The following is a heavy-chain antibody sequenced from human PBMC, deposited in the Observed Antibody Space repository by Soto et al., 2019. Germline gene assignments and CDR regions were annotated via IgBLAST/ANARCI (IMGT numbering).Heavy chain of an antibody. J-gene: IGHJ6*02. CDR2: ISFDGSKT. CDR1: GFTFSSYG. CDR3: ERDEVRVLVVAGDYYGMDV. V-gene: IGHV3-30*03. Sequence: QVQLVESGGGVVQPGRSLRLSCEASGFTFSSYGMHWVRQAPGKGLEWVAVISFDGSKTYYADSVKGRFTISRDNYRNPRNLQLGRLRAEDRAVYCWERDEVRVLVVAGDYYGMDVWGQGTTVTVSS. D-gene: IGHD2-15*01.